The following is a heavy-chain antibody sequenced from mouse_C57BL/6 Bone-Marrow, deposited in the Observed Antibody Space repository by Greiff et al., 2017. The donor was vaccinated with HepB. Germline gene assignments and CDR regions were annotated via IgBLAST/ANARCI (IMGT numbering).Heavy chain of an antibody. CDR3: AREDPWDY. CDR2: ISDGGSYT. Sequence: EVNVVESGGGLVKPGGSLKLSCAASGFTFSSYAMSWVRQTPEKRLEWVATISDGGSYTYYPDNVKGRFTISRDNAKNNLYLQMSHLKSEDTAMYYCAREDPWDYWGQGTTLTVSS. J-gene: IGHJ2*01. V-gene: IGHV5-4*01. CDR1: GFTFSSYA.